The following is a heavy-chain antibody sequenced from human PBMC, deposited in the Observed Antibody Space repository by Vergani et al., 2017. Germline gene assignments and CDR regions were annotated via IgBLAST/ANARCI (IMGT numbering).Heavy chain of an antibody. J-gene: IGHJ4*02. Sequence: QVQLQESGPGLVKPSQTPSLTCTVSAGSISSGDYYWCLIRPPPGKGLAWIGYIYYSGSTYYNPSLKSRVTISVDTSKNQFSLKLSSVTAADPAVYYCARVKGAIAAENYFDYWGQGTLVTVSS. D-gene: IGHD6-13*01. CDR1: AGSISSGDYY. CDR3: ARVKGAIAAENYFDY. V-gene: IGHV4-30-4*01. CDR2: IYYSGST.